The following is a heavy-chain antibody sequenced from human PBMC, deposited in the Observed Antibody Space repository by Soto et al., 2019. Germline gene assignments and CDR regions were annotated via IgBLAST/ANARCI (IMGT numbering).Heavy chain of an antibody. Sequence: PGGSLRLSCAASGFTFSSYAMHWVRQAPGKGLEWVAVISYDGSNKYYADSVKGRFTISRDNSKNTLYLQMNSLRAEDTAVYYCARDGKRYCSSTSCYAPFDYWGQGNLVTVSS. CDR1: GFTFSSYA. CDR3: ARDGKRYCSSTSCYAPFDY. J-gene: IGHJ4*02. D-gene: IGHD2-2*01. V-gene: IGHV3-30-3*01. CDR2: ISYDGSNK.